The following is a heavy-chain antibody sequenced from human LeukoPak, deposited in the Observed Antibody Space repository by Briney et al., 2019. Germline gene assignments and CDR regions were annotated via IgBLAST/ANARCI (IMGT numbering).Heavy chain of an antibody. CDR2: IIPILGIA. CDR3: ARVSPSYYFDY. Sequence: SVKVSCKASGGTFSSYAISWVRQAPGQGLEWMGRIIPILGIANYAQKFQGRVTITADKSTSTAYVELSSLRSEDTAVYYCARVSPSYYFDYWGQGTLVTVSS. CDR1: GGTFSSYA. V-gene: IGHV1-69*04. J-gene: IGHJ4*02.